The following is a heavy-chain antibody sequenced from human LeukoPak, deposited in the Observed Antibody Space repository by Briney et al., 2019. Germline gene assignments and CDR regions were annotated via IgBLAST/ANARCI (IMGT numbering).Heavy chain of an antibody. Sequence: GGSLRLSCAASGFTVSSNYMSWVRQAPGKGLEWVSVIYSGGSTYYADSVKRRFTISRDNSKNTLYLQMNSLRAEDTAVYYCARESDILYYFDYWGQGTLVTVSS. J-gene: IGHJ4*02. CDR2: IYSGGST. CDR1: GFTVSSNY. V-gene: IGHV3-53*01. CDR3: ARESDILYYFDY. D-gene: IGHD2-15*01.